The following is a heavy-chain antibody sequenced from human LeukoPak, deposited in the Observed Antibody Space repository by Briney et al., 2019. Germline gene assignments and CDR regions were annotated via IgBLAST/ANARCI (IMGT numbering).Heavy chain of an antibody. V-gene: IGHV3-53*01. CDR1: GFTVSSNY. CDR2: IYSGGST. J-gene: IGHJ4*02. D-gene: IGHD3-10*01. CDR3: ARARFGEFYFRGQYYFDY. Sequence: GGSLRLSCAASGFTVSSNYMSWVRQAPGKGLEWVSVIYSGGSTYYVDSVKGRFTISRDNSKNTLYLQMNSLRAEDTAVYYCARARFGEFYFRGQYYFDYWGQGTLVTVSS.